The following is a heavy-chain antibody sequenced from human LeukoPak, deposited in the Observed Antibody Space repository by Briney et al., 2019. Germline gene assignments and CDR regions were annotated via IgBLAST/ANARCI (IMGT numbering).Heavy chain of an antibody. CDR2: ISYDGSNK. CDR3: ARTITMIVVVLDY. V-gene: IGHV3-30-3*01. D-gene: IGHD3-22*01. CDR1: GFTFSSYA. Sequence: GGSLRLSCAASGFTFSSYAMHWVRQAPDKGLEWVAVISYDGSNKYYADSVKGRFTISRDNSKNTLYLQMNSLRAEDTAVYYCARTITMIVVVLDYWGQGTLVTASS. J-gene: IGHJ4*02.